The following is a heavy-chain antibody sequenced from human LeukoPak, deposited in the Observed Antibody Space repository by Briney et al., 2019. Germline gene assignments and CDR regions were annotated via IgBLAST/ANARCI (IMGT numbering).Heavy chain of an antibody. D-gene: IGHD3-3*01. CDR1: GGSISSHY. V-gene: IGHV4-59*11. Sequence: TETLSLTCTVSGGSISSHYWSWIRQPPGKGLEWIGYIYYSGSTNYNPFLKSRVTISVDTSKNQFSLKLSSVIAADTAVYYCATYDFWSNWFDPWGQGTLVTVSS. CDR2: IYYSGST. J-gene: IGHJ5*02. CDR3: ATYDFWSNWFDP.